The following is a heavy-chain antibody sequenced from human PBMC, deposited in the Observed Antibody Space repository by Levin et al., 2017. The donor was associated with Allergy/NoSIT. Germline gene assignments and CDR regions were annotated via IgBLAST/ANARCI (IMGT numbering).Heavy chain of an antibody. CDR2: IYYSGST. J-gene: IGHJ6*03. CDR1: GGSISSYY. Sequence: SETLSLTCTVSGGSISSYYWSWIRQPPGKGLEWLGYIYYSGSTNHNPSLKSRVTISVDTSKNEFSLKLSSVTAADTAVYYCARGDYSNLYYYNYYMDVWGKGTTVTVSS. V-gene: IGHV4-59*01. CDR3: ARGDYSNLYYYNYYMDV. D-gene: IGHD4-11*01.